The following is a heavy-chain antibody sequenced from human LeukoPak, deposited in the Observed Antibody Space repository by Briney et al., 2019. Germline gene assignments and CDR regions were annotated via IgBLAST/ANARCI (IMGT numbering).Heavy chain of an antibody. D-gene: IGHD1-26*01. CDR2: IYTSGST. Sequence: SETLFLTCTVSDGSISSYYWSWIRQPAGKGLEWIGRIYTSGSTNYNASLKSRVSMSVDTSKNQFSLKLSSVTAADTAVFYCARENSGSYREFDYWGQGTLVTVSS. J-gene: IGHJ4*02. V-gene: IGHV4-4*07. CDR1: DGSISSYY. CDR3: ARENSGSYREFDY.